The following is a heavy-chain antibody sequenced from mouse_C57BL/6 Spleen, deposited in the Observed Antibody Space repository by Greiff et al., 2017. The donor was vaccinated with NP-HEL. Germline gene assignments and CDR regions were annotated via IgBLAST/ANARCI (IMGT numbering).Heavy chain of an antibody. V-gene: IGHV1-59*01. J-gene: IGHJ2*01. CDR1: GYTFTSYW. D-gene: IGHD6-1*01. Sequence: VQLQQPGAELVRPGTSVKLSCKASGYTFTSYWMHWVKQRPGQGLEWIGVIDPSDSYTNYNQKFKGKATLTVDTSSSTAYMQLSSLTSEDSAVYYCARERRNSSYYFDYWGQGTTLTVSS. CDR3: ARERRNSSYYFDY. CDR2: IDPSDSYT.